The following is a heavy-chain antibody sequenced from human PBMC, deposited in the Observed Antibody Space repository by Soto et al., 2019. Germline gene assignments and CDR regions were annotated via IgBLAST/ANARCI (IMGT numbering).Heavy chain of an antibody. J-gene: IGHJ3*02. V-gene: IGHV1-2*04. CDR3: ARELRLGYCSGGSCYPGNHAFDI. D-gene: IGHD2-15*01. CDR2: INPNSGGT. Sequence: QVQLVQSGAEVKKPWASVKVSCKASGYTFTGYYMHWVRQAPGQGLEWMGWINPNSGGTNYAQKCQGWVTMTRDTSISTAYMALSRMRSDDTAVYYCARELRLGYCSGGSCYPGNHAFDIWGQGTMVTVSS. CDR1: GYTFTGYY.